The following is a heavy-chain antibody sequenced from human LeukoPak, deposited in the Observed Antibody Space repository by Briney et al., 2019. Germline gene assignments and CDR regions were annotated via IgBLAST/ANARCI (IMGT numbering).Heavy chain of an antibody. CDR1: GFTFSSYW. D-gene: IGHD1-26*01. J-gene: IGHJ6*03. CDR3: AREGATRYSMDA. V-gene: IGHV3-7*01. CDR2: IKQDGSEK. Sequence: GGSLRLSCAGSGFTFSSYWMTWVRQAPGKGLEWVANIKQDGSEKNYVDSVRGRFTISRDNAKNSLYLQMNSLRAEDTAVYYFAREGATRYSMDAWGKGTTVTVSS.